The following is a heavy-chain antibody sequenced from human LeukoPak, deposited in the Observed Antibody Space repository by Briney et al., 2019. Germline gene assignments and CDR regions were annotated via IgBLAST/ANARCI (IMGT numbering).Heavy chain of an antibody. CDR2: ISGSGGST. Sequence: GGSLRLSCAASGFTFSTYAMSWVRQAPGKGLEWGSAISGSGGSTYYADSVKGRFTISRDNSKNTLYLQMNSLRAEDTAVYYCAKDRSAYDTYYYGMDVWGKGTTVTVSS. D-gene: IGHD3-9*01. CDR1: GFTFSTYA. CDR3: AKDRSAYDTYYYGMDV. J-gene: IGHJ6*04. V-gene: IGHV3-23*01.